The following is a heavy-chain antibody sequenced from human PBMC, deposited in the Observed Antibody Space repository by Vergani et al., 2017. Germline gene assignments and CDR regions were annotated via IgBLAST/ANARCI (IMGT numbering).Heavy chain of an antibody. Sequence: QVQLQESGPGLVKPSETLSLTCNVSDYSISSNYYWGWIRQPPGKGLEWIGSMHHSGGTYYNPSLKSRVSISLDTSKNQVFLSLTSVTAADAAVYYCAKDGRRPWGNSGANFANWGQGILVTVSS. D-gene: IGHD6-25*01. CDR1: DYSISSNYY. J-gene: IGHJ4*02. CDR2: MHHSGGT. V-gene: IGHV4-38-2*02. CDR3: AKDGRRPWGNSGANFAN.